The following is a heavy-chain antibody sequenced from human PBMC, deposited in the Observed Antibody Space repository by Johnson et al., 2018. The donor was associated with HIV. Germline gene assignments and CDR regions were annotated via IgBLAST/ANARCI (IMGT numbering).Heavy chain of an antibody. CDR1: GFTFSSYW. CDR2: INSDGSST. Sequence: VQLVESGGGLVQPGGSLRLSCVASGFTFSSYWMHWVRQAPGKGLVWVSRINSDGSSTSYADSVKGRFTISRDNAKNSLYLQMNSLRAEDTAVCYCARVLRITQAFDIWGQGTMVTVSS. V-gene: IGHV3-74*02. J-gene: IGHJ3*02. CDR3: ARVLRITQAFDI. D-gene: IGHD3-10*01.